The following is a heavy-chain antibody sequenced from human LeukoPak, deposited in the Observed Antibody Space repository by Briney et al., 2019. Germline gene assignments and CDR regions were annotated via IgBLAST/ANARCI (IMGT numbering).Heavy chain of an antibody. V-gene: IGHV3-23*01. CDR3: ARGRGSYLSSLDY. D-gene: IGHD1-26*01. J-gene: IGHJ4*02. CDR2: FSGSGDVT. Sequence: GGSLRLSCAASGFTFSTYAMSWVRQAPGKGLEWVSAFSGSGDVTYHADSVKGRFTISRDNSKNPLYLQMNSLRAEDTAVYYCARGRGSYLSSLDYWGQGTLVTVSS. CDR1: GFTFSTYA.